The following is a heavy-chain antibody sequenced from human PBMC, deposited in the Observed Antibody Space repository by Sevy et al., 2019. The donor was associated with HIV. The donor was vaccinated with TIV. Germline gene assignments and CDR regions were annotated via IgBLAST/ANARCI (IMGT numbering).Heavy chain of an antibody. CDR1: GFTFENEG. J-gene: IGHJ6*02. CDR3: ARVGRIPGVQDWALCALDV. Sequence: GGSLRLSCATSGFTFENEGMNWVRQAPGKGLEWVSSISSSSAYKYYADSVRGRFTISRDDAKNSVNLQMNNLRAEDTAVYYGARVGRIPGVQDWALCALDVWGQGTTVTVSS. V-gene: IGHV3-21*01. D-gene: IGHD2-8*01. CDR2: ISSSSAYK.